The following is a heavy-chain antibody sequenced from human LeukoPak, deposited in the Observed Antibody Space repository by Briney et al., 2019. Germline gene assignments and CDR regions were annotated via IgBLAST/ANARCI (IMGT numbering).Heavy chain of an antibody. D-gene: IGHD2-2*01. Sequence: GGSLRLSCAASGFTFSSYAMSWVRQAPGKGLEWVSAISGSGGSTYYADSVKGRFTISKDNSKNTLYLQMNSLRAEDTAVYYCAKDAPVNIVVVPAANSWGQGTLVTVSS. V-gene: IGHV3-23*01. CDR1: GFTFSSYA. J-gene: IGHJ4*02. CDR3: AKDAPVNIVVVPAANS. CDR2: ISGSGGST.